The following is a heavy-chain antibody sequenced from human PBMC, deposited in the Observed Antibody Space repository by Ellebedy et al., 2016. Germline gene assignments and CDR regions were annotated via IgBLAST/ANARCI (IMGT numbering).Heavy chain of an antibody. Sequence: SVKVSCXASGGTFSSYAISWVRQAPGQGLEWMGGIIPIFGTANYAQKFQGRVTITADESTSTAYMELSSLRSEDTAVYYCARDCSGGSCYLGDYWGQGTLVTVSS. J-gene: IGHJ4*02. CDR3: ARDCSGGSCYLGDY. D-gene: IGHD2-15*01. CDR1: GGTFSSYA. CDR2: IIPIFGTA. V-gene: IGHV1-69*13.